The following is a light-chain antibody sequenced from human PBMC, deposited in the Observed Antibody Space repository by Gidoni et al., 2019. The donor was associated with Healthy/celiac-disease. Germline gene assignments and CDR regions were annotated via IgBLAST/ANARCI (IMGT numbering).Light chain of an antibody. CDR3: QSYDSSLSGYV. CDR1: SSNIGAGSD. J-gene: IGLJ1*01. V-gene: IGLV1-40*01. Sequence: QSVLTQPPSVSGAPGQRVTISCTGSSSNIGAGSDVHWYPQLPGTAPKLLSYGNSNRPSGVPDRFSGSKSGTSASLAITGLQAEDEADYYCQSYDSSLSGYVFGTGTKVTVL. CDR2: GNS.